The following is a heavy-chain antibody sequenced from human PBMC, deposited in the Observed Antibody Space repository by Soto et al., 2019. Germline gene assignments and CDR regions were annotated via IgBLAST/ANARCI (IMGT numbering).Heavy chain of an antibody. J-gene: IGHJ6*01. CDR2: ISSSGSTI. V-gene: IGHV3-48*03. D-gene: IGHD2-2*01. Sequence: EVQLVESGGGLVQPGGSLRLSCAASGFTFSSYEMNWVRQAPGKGLEWVSYISSSGSTIYYADSVKGRFTISRDNAKNSLYLQMNSLRAEDTAVYYCARDSPSDIVVVPAAIVYYYYGMDVW. CDR1: GFTFSSYE. CDR3: ARDSPSDIVVVPAAIVYYYYGMDV.